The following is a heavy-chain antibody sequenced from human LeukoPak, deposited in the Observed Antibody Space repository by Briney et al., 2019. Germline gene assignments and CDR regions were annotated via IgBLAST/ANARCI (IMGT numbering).Heavy chain of an antibody. Sequence: SETLSHTCTVSGGSLSSYYWSWIRQPPGKGLEWIGYIYYSGSTNYNPSLKSRVTISVDTSKHQFSLKLSSVTAADTAVYYCARDSSGRFYNWFDPGGQGTLVTVSS. CDR3: ARDSSGRFYNWFDP. J-gene: IGHJ5*02. CDR2: IYYSGST. V-gene: IGHV4-59*01. D-gene: IGHD6-19*01. CDR1: GGSLSSYY.